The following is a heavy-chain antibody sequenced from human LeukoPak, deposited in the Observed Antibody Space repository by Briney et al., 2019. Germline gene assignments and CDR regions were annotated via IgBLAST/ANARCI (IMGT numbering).Heavy chain of an antibody. Sequence: AETLSLTCTVSGVSVSSANYYWAWIRQPPGGGVERITSIYYSGHTYYHPSLESPISTSVDTSKNQFFLRLSSVPAADTAVYYCARHRDTFHWFGEFSVSSTNRAFDIWGQGTMVAVSS. CDR2: IYYSGHT. CDR3: ARHRDTFHWFGEFSVSSTNRAFDI. V-gene: IGHV4-39*01. D-gene: IGHD3-10*01. CDR1: GVSVSSANYY. J-gene: IGHJ3*02.